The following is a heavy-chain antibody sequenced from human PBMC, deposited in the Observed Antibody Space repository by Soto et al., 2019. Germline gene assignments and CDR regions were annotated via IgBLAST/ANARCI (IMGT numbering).Heavy chain of an antibody. V-gene: IGHV4-59*01. CDR3: ARGVPSWNDRADFDY. CDR2: IYYSGST. J-gene: IGHJ4*02. D-gene: IGHD1-1*01. Sequence: SETLSLTCTVSGGSISSYYWSWIRQPPGKGLEWIGYIYYSGSTNYNPSLKSRVTISVDTSKNQFSLKLSSVTAADTAVYYCARGVPSWNDRADFDYWGQGTLVTVSS. CDR1: GGSISSYY.